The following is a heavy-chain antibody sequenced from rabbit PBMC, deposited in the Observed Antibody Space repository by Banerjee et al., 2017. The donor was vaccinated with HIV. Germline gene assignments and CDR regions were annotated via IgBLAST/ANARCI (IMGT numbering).Heavy chain of an antibody. D-gene: IGHD7-1*01. CDR2: IYTGSSGST. CDR3: ARDLAGDGGYSGTCNL. CDR1: GFSFSDKYV. J-gene: IGHJ4*01. V-gene: IGHV1S45*01. Sequence: QEQLEESGGGLVQPEGSLTLTCTASGFSFSDKYVMCWVRQAPGKGLEWIGCIYTGSSGSTYYASWAKGRFTISKTSSTTVTLQMTSLTAADTATYFCARDLAGDGGYSGTCNLWGQGTLVTVS.